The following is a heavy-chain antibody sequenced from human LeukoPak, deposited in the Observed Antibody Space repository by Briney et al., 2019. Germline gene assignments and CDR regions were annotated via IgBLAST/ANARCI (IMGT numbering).Heavy chain of an antibody. CDR3: ARRTPYYDSSGYSLGFDY. V-gene: IGHV1-69*13. D-gene: IGHD3-22*01. CDR2: IISIFGTA. CDR1: GGTFSSYA. Sequence: GASVKVSCKASGGTFSSYAISWVRQAPGQGLEWMGGIISIFGTANYAQRFQGRVTITADESTSTAYMELSSLRSEDTAVYYCARRTPYYDSSGYSLGFDYWGQGTLVTVSS. J-gene: IGHJ4*02.